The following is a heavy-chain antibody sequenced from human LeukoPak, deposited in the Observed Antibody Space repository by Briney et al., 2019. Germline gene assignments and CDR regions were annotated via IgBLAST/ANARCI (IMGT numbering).Heavy chain of an antibody. Sequence: RGSLRLSCAASGFTFSSYAMHWVRQAPGKGLEWVAVISYDGSNKYYADSVKGRFTISRDNSKNTLYLQMNSLRAEDTAVYYCAKDYDYVWGSSADDAFDIWGQGTMVTVSS. J-gene: IGHJ3*02. CDR2: ISYDGSNK. CDR1: GFTFSSYA. CDR3: AKDYDYVWGSSADDAFDI. D-gene: IGHD3-16*01. V-gene: IGHV3-30*04.